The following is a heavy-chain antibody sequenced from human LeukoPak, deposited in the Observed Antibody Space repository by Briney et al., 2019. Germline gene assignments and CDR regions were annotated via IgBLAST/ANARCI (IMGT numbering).Heavy chain of an antibody. D-gene: IGHD3-10*01. Sequence: ASVKVSCKASGGTFSSYAISWVRQAPGQGLEWMGRIIPIFGIANYAQKFQGRVTITADKSTSTAYMELSSLRSEDTAVYYCARDDYYYGSGENWFDPWGQGTLVTVSS. J-gene: IGHJ5*02. CDR1: GGTFSSYA. V-gene: IGHV1-69*04. CDR2: IIPIFGIA. CDR3: ARDDYYYGSGENWFDP.